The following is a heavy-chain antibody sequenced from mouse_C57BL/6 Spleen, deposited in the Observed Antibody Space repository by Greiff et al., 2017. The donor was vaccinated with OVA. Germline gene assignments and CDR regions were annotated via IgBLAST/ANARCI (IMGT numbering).Heavy chain of an antibody. D-gene: IGHD2-5*01. J-gene: IGHJ1*03. V-gene: IGHV1-55*01. CDR3: ARGPYYSNYDDV. CDR2: IYTGSGST. Sequence: VKLVESGAELVKPGASVKMSCKASGYTFTSYWITWVKQRPGQGLEWIGDIYTGSGSTNYNEKFKSKATLTVDTSSSPAYMQLSSLTSEDSAVYYCARGPYYSNYDDVWGTGTTVTVSS. CDR1: GYTFTSYW.